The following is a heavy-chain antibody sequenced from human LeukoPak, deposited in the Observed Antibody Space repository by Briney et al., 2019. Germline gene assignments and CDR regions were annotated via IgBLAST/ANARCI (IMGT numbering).Heavy chain of an antibody. D-gene: IGHD3-10*01. J-gene: IGHJ6*02. CDR1: GFTFSDYA. V-gene: IGHV3-23*01. CDR3: AREPTMVRGVIINIYYYYGMDV. Sequence: GGSLRLSCAASGFTFSDYAMNWVRQAPGKGLEWVSGLSGSGRSTYYADSVKGRFTISRDNAKNSLYLQMNSLRAEDTAVYYCAREPTMVRGVIINIYYYYGMDVWGQGTTVTVSS. CDR2: LSGSGRST.